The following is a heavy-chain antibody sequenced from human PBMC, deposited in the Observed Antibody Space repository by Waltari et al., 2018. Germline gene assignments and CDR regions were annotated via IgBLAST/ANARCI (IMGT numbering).Heavy chain of an antibody. Sequence: EAQLLESGGGLVQPGGSLRLSCAASGFTFSNYGMSWVRQAPGKGLEWVSVIYGDTGTTNYADSVKGRFTTSRDDSKNTLYLQMNSLRPDDTAVYYCAKDGDSPIGGVYYYYYMDVWGKGTTVTVSS. CDR2: IYGDTGTT. CDR1: GFTFSNYG. V-gene: IGHV3-23*03. D-gene: IGHD2-21*02. J-gene: IGHJ6*03. CDR3: AKDGDSPIGGVYYYYYMDV.